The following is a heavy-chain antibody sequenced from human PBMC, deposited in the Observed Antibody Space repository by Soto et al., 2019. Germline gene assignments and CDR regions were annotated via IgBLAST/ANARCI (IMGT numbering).Heavy chain of an antibody. CDR3: ARDIGSYAYGEGY. D-gene: IGHD3-10*01. CDR2: VYSSGTT. Sequence: SETLSLTCSVSGGSINSYWWSWIRQPGGKGLEWIGRVYSSGTTDYNPSLNSRATLSVGTSKNQFSLKLSSVTAADTAVYYCARDIGSYAYGEGYWGQGIQVTVSS. V-gene: IGHV4-4*07. J-gene: IGHJ4*02. CDR1: GGSINSYW.